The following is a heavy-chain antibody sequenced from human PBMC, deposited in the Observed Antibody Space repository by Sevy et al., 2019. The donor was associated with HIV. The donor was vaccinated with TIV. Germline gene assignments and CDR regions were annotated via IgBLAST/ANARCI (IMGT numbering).Heavy chain of an antibody. J-gene: IGHJ4*02. CDR3: ARGIVVVPAAIWEYFDY. V-gene: IGHV4-30-2*01. Sequence: SETLSLTCAVSGGSISSGGYSWSWIRQPPGKGLEWIGYIYHSGSTYYNPSLKSRVPISVDRSKNQLSLKLSSVTAADTAVYYCARGIVVVPAAIWEYFDYWGQGTLVTVSS. CDR1: GGSISSGGYS. D-gene: IGHD2-2*01. CDR2: IYHSGST.